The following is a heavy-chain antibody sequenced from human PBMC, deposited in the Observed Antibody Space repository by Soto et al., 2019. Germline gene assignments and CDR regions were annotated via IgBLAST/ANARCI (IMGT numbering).Heavy chain of an antibody. CDR2: IYYSGST. V-gene: IGHV4-59*01. CDR3: ARXSGGPRLAPLRYNWFDP. Sequence: PSETLSLTCTVSGGSISSYYWSWIRQPPGKGLEWIGYIYYSGSTNYNPSLKSRVTISVDTSKNQFSLKLSSVTAADTAVYYCARXSGGPRLAPLRYNWFDPWGQGTLVTVSS. CDR1: GGSISSYY. J-gene: IGHJ5*02. D-gene: IGHD1-26*01.